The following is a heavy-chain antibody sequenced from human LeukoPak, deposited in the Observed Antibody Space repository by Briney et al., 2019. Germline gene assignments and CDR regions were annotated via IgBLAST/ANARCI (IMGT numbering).Heavy chain of an antibody. CDR2: INPNSGGT. CDR1: GYTFTGYY. D-gene: IGHD3-22*01. CDR3: ARADYYDSSGYYNYYFDY. J-gene: IGHJ4*02. V-gene: IGHV1-2*02. Sequence: ASVKVSCKASGYTFTGYYMHWVRQAPGQGLEWMGWINPNSGGTNYAQKFQGRVTMTRDTSISTAYMELSRLRSDVTAVYYCARADYYDSSGYYNYYFDYWGQGTLVTVSS.